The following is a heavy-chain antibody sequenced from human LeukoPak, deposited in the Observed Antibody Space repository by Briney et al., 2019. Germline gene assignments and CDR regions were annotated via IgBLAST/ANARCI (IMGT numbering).Heavy chain of an antibody. CDR3: ARISGRAGDY. CDR1: GYSFTTYW. D-gene: IGHD3-3*01. Sequence: GESLKISCKGSGYSFTTYWIGWVRRMPGKALGWMGVIYPNDSDTRYSPSFQGQVTISADKSLSTAYLQWNSLKASDTAMYYCARISGRAGDYWGQGTPVTVSS. CDR2: IYPNDSDT. J-gene: IGHJ4*02. V-gene: IGHV5-51*01.